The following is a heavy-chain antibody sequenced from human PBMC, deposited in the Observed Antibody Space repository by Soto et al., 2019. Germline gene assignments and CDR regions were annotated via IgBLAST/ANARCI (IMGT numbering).Heavy chain of an antibody. CDR2: INAGNGNT. Sequence: ASVKVSCKASGYTFTRYAMHWVRQAPGQRLEWMGWINAGNGNTKYSQKFQGRVTITRDTSASTAYMELSSLRSEDTAVYYCARENFWSAYEIYHYYYSYMDVWGKGTTVTVSS. D-gene: IGHD3-3*01. CDR1: GYTFTRYA. J-gene: IGHJ6*03. V-gene: IGHV1-3*01. CDR3: ARENFWSAYEIYHYYYSYMDV.